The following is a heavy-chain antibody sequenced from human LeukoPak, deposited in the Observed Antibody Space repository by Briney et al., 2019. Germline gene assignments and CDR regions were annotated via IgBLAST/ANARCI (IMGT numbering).Heavy chain of an antibody. CDR2: IHYSGST. J-gene: IGHJ4*02. V-gene: IGHV4-31*03. Sequence: SETLSLTCTVSGGSISSGGYYWSWIRQHPGQGLQWIGYIHYSGSTDYNPSLKSRLTMSVDTSKNHFSLRLSSVTAADTAVYYCARDADFWKFGSWGQGTLVTVSS. CDR1: GGSISSGGYY. D-gene: IGHD3-3*01. CDR3: ARDADFWKFGS.